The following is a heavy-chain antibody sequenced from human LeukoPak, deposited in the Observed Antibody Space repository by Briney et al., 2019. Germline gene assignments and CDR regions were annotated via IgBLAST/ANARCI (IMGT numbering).Heavy chain of an antibody. CDR3: ARGRFWGMVAYYYYMDV. D-gene: IGHD3-16*01. CDR1: GFTFSSYE. J-gene: IGHJ6*03. Sequence: GGSLRLSCAASGFTFSSYEMNWVRQAPGKGLEWVSYISSSGSTTYYADSVKGRFTISRDNAKNSLYLQMNSLRAEDTAVYYCARGRFWGMVAYYYYMDVWGKGTTVTVSS. CDR2: ISSSGSTT. V-gene: IGHV3-48*03.